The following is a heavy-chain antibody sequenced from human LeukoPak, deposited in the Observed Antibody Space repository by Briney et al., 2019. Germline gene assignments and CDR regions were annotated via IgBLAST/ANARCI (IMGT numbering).Heavy chain of an antibody. J-gene: IGHJ4*02. CDR1: GGTFSSYA. CDR2: IIPIFGTA. D-gene: IGHD3-10*01. Sequence: SVKVSCEASGGTFSSYAISWVRQAPGQGLEWMGGIIPIFGTANYAQKFQGRVTITADESTSTAYMELSSLRSEDTAVYYCARGNYGSGSYYKFDYWGQGTLVTVSS. V-gene: IGHV1-69*13. CDR3: ARGNYGSGSYYKFDY.